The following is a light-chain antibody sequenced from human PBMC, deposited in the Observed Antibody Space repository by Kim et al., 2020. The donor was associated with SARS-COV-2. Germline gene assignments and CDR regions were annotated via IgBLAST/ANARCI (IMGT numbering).Light chain of an antibody. Sequence: GKMVTISCTRSSGSIASDYVQWYQQRPGSSPTTVIYDNHQRPSGVPDRFSGSIDSSSNSASLTISGLKTEDEADYYCQSYDISNQVFGGGTKLTVL. J-gene: IGLJ3*02. CDR2: DNH. CDR3: QSYDISNQV. CDR1: SGSIASDY. V-gene: IGLV6-57*01.